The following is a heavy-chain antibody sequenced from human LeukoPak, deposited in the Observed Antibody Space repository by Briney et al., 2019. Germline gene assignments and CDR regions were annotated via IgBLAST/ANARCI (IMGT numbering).Heavy chain of an antibody. J-gene: IGHJ3*02. D-gene: IGHD3-10*01. CDR2: TDPSGSYT. Sequence: GESLKISCKASGYSFTSYWISWVRQMPGKGLEWMGRTDPSGSYTNYSPSFQGHVTISADKSISTAYLQWSSLKASDTAMYYCARGITMVRGGDDAFNIWGQGTMVTVSS. CDR1: GYSFTSYW. CDR3: ARGITMVRGGDDAFNI. V-gene: IGHV5-10-1*01.